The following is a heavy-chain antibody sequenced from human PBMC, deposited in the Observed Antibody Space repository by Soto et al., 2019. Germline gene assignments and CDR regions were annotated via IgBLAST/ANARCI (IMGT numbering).Heavy chain of an antibody. Sequence: VQLLESGGGLVQPGGSLRLSCAASGFTFSNYAMSWVRQAPGKALEWVSSINIVGSNTNYADSVRGRFTMSRDDSKNTVFLQMNSLSAEDTAIYYCTKNYYFDSWGQGTLITVSS. CDR3: TKNYYFDS. J-gene: IGHJ4*02. CDR2: INIVGSNT. CDR1: GFTFSNYA. V-gene: IGHV3-23*01.